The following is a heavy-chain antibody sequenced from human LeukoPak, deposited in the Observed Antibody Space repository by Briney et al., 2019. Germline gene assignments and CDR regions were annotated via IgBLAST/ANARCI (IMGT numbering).Heavy chain of an antibody. CDR1: GYTFTGYY. Sequence: ASVKVSCKASGYTFTGYYMHWVRQAPGQGLEWMGWINPNSGGTNYAQKFQGRVTMTRDTSISTAYMEQSRLRSDDTAVYYCARSDNYDILTGYQGQFDYWGQGTLVTVSS. V-gene: IGHV1-2*02. CDR3: ARSDNYDILTGYQGQFDY. J-gene: IGHJ4*02. CDR2: INPNSGGT. D-gene: IGHD3-9*01.